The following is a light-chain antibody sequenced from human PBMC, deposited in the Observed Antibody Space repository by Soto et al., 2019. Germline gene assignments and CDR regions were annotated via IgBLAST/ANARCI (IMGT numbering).Light chain of an antibody. CDR2: DAS. V-gene: IGKV3-11*01. CDR3: QQRSDWPLT. CDR1: QSVRSY. Sequence: PGESATLSCRTSQSVRSYLAWYQQKPGQAPRLLMYDASNRATGIPARFRGSGSGTDFTLTISSLGPEDFAVYYCQQRSDWPLTFGGGTKVEIK. J-gene: IGKJ4*01.